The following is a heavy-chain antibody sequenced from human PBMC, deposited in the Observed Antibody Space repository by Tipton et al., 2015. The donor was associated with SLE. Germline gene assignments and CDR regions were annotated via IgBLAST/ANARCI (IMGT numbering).Heavy chain of an antibody. Sequence: LRLSCTVSGGSISSSSYYWGWIRQPPGKGLEWIGGIYYSGSTYYNPSLKSRVTISVDTSKNQFSLKLGSVTAADTAVYYCARDSLAARYAFDIWGQGTMVTVSS. J-gene: IGHJ3*02. CDR3: ARDSLAARYAFDI. CDR1: GGSISSSSYY. V-gene: IGHV4-39*07. CDR2: IYYSGST. D-gene: IGHD6-6*01.